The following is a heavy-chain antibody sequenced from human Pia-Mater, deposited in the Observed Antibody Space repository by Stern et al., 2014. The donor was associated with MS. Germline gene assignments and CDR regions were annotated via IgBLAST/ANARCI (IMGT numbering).Heavy chain of an antibody. CDR1: GFTFRNHG. CDR3: GKPAQLSHPLYY. CDR2: ISYNGTKK. J-gene: IGHJ4*02. D-gene: IGHD2/OR15-2a*01. Sequence: VQLVESGGGVVQPGRSLRLSCIASGFTFRNHGMHWVRQTPGKGLEWVAQISYNGTKKFYADSVKGRFTISRDNSKNTLFLQMNSMTSWDTAFYFCGKPAQLSHPLYYLGRGTLGSVS. V-gene: IGHV3-30*18.